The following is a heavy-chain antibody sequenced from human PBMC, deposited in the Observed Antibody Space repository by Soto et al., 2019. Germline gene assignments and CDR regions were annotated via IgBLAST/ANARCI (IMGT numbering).Heavy chain of an antibody. CDR3: ASSELQDYYYMDV. CDR2: IRSKASSYAT. D-gene: IGHD3-10*01. Sequence: TGKGLEWVGRIRSKASSYATAYAASVRGRFTISREDSKNTAYLQMDSLKTEDTAVYYCASSELQDYYYMDVWGKGTTVTVSS. V-gene: IGHV3-73*01. J-gene: IGHJ6*03.